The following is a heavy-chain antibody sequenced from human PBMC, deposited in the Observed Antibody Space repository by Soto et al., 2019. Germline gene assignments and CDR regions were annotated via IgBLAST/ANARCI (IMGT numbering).Heavy chain of an antibody. V-gene: IGHV4-34*01. CDR2: MSHSGGT. Sequence: QVQLQQWGAGLLKPSETLSLTCAVYGGFVSSGSYYWSWIRQPPGKGLEWIGEMSHSGGTNFNPSLKSRVTISVDTSKNQFSLKMSSVTAANPALYYCARVERGTATTVVDAFDIWGPGTMVTVSS. CDR3: ARVERGTATTVVDAFDI. CDR1: GGFVSSGSYY. D-gene: IGHD1-1*01. J-gene: IGHJ3*02.